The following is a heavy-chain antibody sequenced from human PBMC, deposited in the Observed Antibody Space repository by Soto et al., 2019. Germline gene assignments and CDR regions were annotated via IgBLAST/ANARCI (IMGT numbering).Heavy chain of an antibody. V-gene: IGHV3-48*01. CDR3: ARTRSKYIAAADLLDY. Sequence: EVQLVESGGGLVQPGGSLRLSCAASGFTFSSYSMNWVRQAPGKGLESVSYISSSSSTIYYADSVKGRFIISRDNAKNSLYLQMNSLRAEDTAVYYCARTRSKYIAAADLLDYWGQGTLVTVSS. CDR1: GFTFSSYS. D-gene: IGHD6-13*01. CDR2: ISSSSSTI. J-gene: IGHJ4*02.